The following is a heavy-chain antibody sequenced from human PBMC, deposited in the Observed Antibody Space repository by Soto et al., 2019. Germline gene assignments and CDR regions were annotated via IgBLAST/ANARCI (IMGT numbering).Heavy chain of an antibody. Sequence: EVQLLESGGGLVQPGGSLRLSCVASGFSFSGFAMSWVRQAPGKGLVWVSSITGTGVSIYYADSVRGRFTISRDNSKNTLYLQMSSLSAGDTARYYCAKDSIPYSSSYDLDHWGRGALVTVSS. V-gene: IGHV3-23*01. CDR3: AKDSIPYSSSYDLDH. CDR1: GFSFSGFA. J-gene: IGHJ4*02. D-gene: IGHD6-6*01. CDR2: ITGTGVSI.